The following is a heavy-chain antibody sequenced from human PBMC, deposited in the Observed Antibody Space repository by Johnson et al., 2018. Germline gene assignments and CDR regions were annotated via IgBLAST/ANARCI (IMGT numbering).Heavy chain of an antibody. Sequence: EVQLVESGGGLVQPGGSLRLSCAASGFTFSSYAMSWVRQAPGKGLEWVSAISGSGGSTYYADSVKGRFTIPRDNSKNTLYLEMNSLRGEDTAVYYWAKVRGQWLVMGRAEYFRHWGQGTLVTVSS. J-gene: IGHJ1*01. CDR1: GFTFSSYA. V-gene: IGHV3-23*04. CDR3: AKVRGQWLVMGRAEYFRH. CDR2: ISGSGGST. D-gene: IGHD6-19*01.